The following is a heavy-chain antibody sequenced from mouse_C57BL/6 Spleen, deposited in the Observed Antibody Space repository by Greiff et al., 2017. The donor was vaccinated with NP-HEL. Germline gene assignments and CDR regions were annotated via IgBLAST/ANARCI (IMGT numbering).Heavy chain of an antibody. CDR1: GYTFTGYW. V-gene: IGHV1-9*01. D-gene: IGHD2-3*01. J-gene: IGHJ4*01. CDR3: ARYIDGYYSYYYAMDY. CDR2: ILPGSGST. Sequence: QVQLKQSGAELMKPGASVKLSCKATGYTFTGYWIEWVKQRPGHGLEWIGEILPGSGSTNYNEKFKGKATFTADTSSNTAYMQLSSLTTEDSAIYYCARYIDGYYSYYYAMDYWGQRTSVTVSS.